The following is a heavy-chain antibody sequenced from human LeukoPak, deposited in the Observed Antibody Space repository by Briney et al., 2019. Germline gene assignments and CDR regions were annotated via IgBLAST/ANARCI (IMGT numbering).Heavy chain of an antibody. D-gene: IGHD5-18*01. Sequence: PSETLSLTCTVYGGSFSGYYWSWIRQPPGKGLEWIGEINHSGSTNYNPSLKGRVTISVDTSKNQFSLKLSSVTAADTAVYYCARRRGYSYGYGRWGQGTLVTVSS. CDR1: GGSFSGYY. CDR3: ARRRGYSYGYGR. J-gene: IGHJ4*02. V-gene: IGHV4-34*01. CDR2: INHSGST.